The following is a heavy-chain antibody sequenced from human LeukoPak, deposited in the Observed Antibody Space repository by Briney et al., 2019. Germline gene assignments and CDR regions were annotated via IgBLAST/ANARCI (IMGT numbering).Heavy chain of an antibody. Sequence: PSETLSLTCTVSGGSISSYYWGWIRQPPGKGLEWIGSIYYSGSTYYNPSLKSRVTISVDTSKNQFSLKLSSVTAADTAVYYCARRRRGDYFDYWGQGTLVTVSS. V-gene: IGHV4-39*07. CDR2: IYYSGST. CDR1: GGSISSYY. J-gene: IGHJ4*02. CDR3: ARRRRGDYFDY. D-gene: IGHD3-16*01.